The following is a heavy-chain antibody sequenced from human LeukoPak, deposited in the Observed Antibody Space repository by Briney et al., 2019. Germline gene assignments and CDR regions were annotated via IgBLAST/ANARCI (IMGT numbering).Heavy chain of an antibody. V-gene: IGHV4-4*02. D-gene: IGHD3-9*01. J-gene: IGHJ6*02. CDR3: ARDGRNYDILTGLYYYYGMDV. Sequence: PSETLSLTCAVSGGSISSSNWWSWVRQPPGKGLEWIGEIYHSGSTNYNPSLKSRVTISVDKSKNQFSLKLSSVTAADTAVYYCARDGRNYDILTGLYYYYGMDVWGQGTTVTVSS. CDR2: IYHSGST. CDR1: GGSISSSNW.